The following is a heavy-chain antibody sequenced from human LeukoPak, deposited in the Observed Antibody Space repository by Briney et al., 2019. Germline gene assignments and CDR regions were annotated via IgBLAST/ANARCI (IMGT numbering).Heavy chain of an antibody. Sequence: SKTLSLTCAVYGGSFSGYYWSWIRQPPGKGLEWIGEINHSGSTNSNPSLKSRVTISVDTSKNQFSLKLSSVTAADTAMYYCARRLLGYCSGGSCYSGYFQHWGQGTLVTVSS. CDR3: ARRLLGYCSGGSCYSGYFQH. J-gene: IGHJ1*01. CDR1: GGSFSGYY. CDR2: INHSGST. V-gene: IGHV4-34*01. D-gene: IGHD2-15*01.